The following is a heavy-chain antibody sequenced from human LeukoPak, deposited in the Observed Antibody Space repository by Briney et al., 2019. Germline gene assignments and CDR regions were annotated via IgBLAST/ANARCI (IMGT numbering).Heavy chain of an antibody. J-gene: IGHJ4*02. CDR3: ARGKTVYSVVVAATGAYFDY. CDR1: GGSFSGYY. Sequence: SETLSLTCAVYGGSFSGYYWSWIRQPPGKGLEWIGEINHSGSTNYNPSLKSRVTISVDTSKNQFSLKLSSVTAADTAVYYCARGKTVYSVVVAATGAYFDYWGQGTLVTVSS. D-gene: IGHD2-15*01. V-gene: IGHV4-34*01. CDR2: INHSGST.